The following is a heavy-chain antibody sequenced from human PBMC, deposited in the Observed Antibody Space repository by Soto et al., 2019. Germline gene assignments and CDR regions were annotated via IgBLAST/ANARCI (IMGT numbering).Heavy chain of an antibody. V-gene: IGHV6-1*01. J-gene: IGHJ4*02. CDR2: TYYRSVWNT. D-gene: IGHD2-8*01. Sequence: HSQTLSLTCAISGGSVSDDSAAWTWIRQSPSRGLEWLGRTYYRSVWNTDYALSVKSRITINVDAARNQFSLRMSSVTPEDTAVYYCAPDQTVGVFRWCFESWGQGTLVTVSS. CDR1: GGSVSDDSAA. CDR3: APDQTVGVFRWCFES.